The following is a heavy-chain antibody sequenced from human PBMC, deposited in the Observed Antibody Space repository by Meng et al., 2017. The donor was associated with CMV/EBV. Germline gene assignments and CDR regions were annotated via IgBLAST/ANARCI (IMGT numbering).Heavy chain of an antibody. V-gene: IGHV1-18*01. J-gene: IGHJ4*02. CDR3: ARGGQQLVLGHFDY. CDR2: INAYNGNT. Sequence: VLLVHSGRGWKERGVQVSATCKAFVCTFTSYGISWVRQPPGQGLHWMAWINAYNGNTNYAQKFQGRVTMTTDTSTSTAYMELRSLRSDDTAVYYCARGGQQLVLGHFDYWGQGTLVTVSS. D-gene: IGHD6-13*01. CDR1: VCTFTSYG.